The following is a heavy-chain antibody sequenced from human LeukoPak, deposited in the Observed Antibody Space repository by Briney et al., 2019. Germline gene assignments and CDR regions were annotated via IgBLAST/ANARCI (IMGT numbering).Heavy chain of an antibody. V-gene: IGHV1-3*01. Sequence: ASVKVSCKASGYTFTSYAMHWVRQAPGQRLEWMGWINAGNGNTKYSQKFQGRVTMTRNTSISTAYMELSSLRSEDTAVYYCARGMIMTTEPADYWGQGTLVTVSS. CDR3: ARGMIMTTEPADY. D-gene: IGHD4-17*01. CDR1: GYTFTSYA. CDR2: INAGNGNT. J-gene: IGHJ4*02.